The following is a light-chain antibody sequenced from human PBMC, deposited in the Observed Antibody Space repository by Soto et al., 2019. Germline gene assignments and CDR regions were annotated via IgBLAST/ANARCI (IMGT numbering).Light chain of an antibody. CDR2: GAS. Sequence: EIVMTQSPATLSVSPGERATLSCRASQSISSKLGWYQQRPGQAPRLLIYGASTRATGIPARFSGNGSGTEFTLTISSQQSEDSAVYYCQQYNSWTTITFGQGTRLEIK. CDR3: QQYNSWTTIT. J-gene: IGKJ5*01. V-gene: IGKV3-15*01. CDR1: QSISSK.